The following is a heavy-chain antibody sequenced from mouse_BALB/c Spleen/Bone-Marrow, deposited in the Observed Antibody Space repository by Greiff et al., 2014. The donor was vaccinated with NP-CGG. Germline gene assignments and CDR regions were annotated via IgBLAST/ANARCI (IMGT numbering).Heavy chain of an antibody. CDR1: GYSFTNYW. CDR3: ARFGNYEGFAY. J-gene: IGHJ3*01. V-gene: IGHV1-74*01. Sequence: VKLQESGAELVRPGASVKLSCKASGYSFTNYWMNWVKQRPGQGLEWIGMIHPSDSETRLNQKFKDKATLTVDKSSSTAYIQLTSPTSEDPAVYYCARFGNYEGFAYWGQGTLVTVSA. D-gene: IGHD2-1*01. CDR2: IHPSDSET.